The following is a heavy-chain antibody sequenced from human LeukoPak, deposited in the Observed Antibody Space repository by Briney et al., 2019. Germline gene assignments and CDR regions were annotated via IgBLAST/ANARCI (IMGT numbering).Heavy chain of an antibody. D-gene: IGHD3-3*01. CDR1: GGSISSYY. CDR2: TYYSGST. J-gene: IGHJ6*02. CDR3: ARQAPYDFWSENYGMDV. Sequence: SETLSLTCTVSGGSISSYYWSWIRQPPGKGLEWIGYTYYSGSTNYNPSLKSRVTISVDTSKNQFSLKLSSVTAADTAVYYCARQAPYDFWSENYGMDVWGQGTTVTVSS. V-gene: IGHV4-59*08.